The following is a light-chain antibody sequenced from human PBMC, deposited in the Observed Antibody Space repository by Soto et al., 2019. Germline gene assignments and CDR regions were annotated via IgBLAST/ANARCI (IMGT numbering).Light chain of an antibody. V-gene: IGKV1-13*02. CDR1: QVISSA. J-gene: IGKJ5*01. Sequence: AIQLTQSPSSLSASVGDRVTITCRASQVISSALAWYQQKPGKAPKLLIYDASSLESGVPSRFSGSGSGTDFTLTISSLQPEDFATYYCQQFNSYFTFGQGTRLEIK. CDR3: QQFNSYFT. CDR2: DAS.